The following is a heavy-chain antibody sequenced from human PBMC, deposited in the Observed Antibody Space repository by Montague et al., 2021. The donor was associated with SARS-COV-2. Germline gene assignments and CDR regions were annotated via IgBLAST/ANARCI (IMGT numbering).Heavy chain of an antibody. CDR3: AKEREVVRAARTLVAFDL. J-gene: IGHJ3*01. D-gene: IGHD2-2*01. CDR2: INHSGTA. V-gene: IGHV4-34*01. Sequence: SETLSLTCAVYGGSFSVYYWSWLRQSPGSGLEWIAEINHSGTANYNPSLKRRVSISVDTSKNQFTLKLTSVTAADTAMYYCAKEREVVRAARTLVAFDLWGQGTMVTVSS. CDR1: GGSFSVYY.